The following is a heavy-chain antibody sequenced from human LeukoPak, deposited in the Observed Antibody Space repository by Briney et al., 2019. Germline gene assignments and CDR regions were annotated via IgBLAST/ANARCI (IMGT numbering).Heavy chain of an antibody. CDR1: GATFSSYG. J-gene: IGHJ4*02. CDR2: IWYDGSKK. D-gene: IGHD3-10*01. V-gene: IGHV3-33*06. CDR3: AERGIVIRAVLIVGFHKEAYYFDY. Sequence: GGSLRLSCAASGATFSSYGMHWVRQAPGKGLEWVALIWYDGSKKYYGEFVTGRFTISRDNLKNTLYLQMNSLRAEDTAVYFCAERGIVIRAVLIVGFHKEAYYFDYWGQGALVTVSS.